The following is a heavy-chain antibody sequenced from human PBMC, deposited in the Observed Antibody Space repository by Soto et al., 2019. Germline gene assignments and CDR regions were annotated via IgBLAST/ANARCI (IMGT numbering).Heavy chain of an antibody. Sequence: QVQLVQSGAEVKKPGASVTVSCKASGYTFSSYGISWVRQAPGQGLAGMGWISAYNGNTNYAQKLQGRVTMTTDTSTSTAYMELRSLRSDDTAVYYCAREKRRGYSYGYVHWFDPWGQGTLVTVSS. J-gene: IGHJ5*02. CDR2: ISAYNGNT. V-gene: IGHV1-18*04. CDR3: AREKRRGYSYGYVHWFDP. D-gene: IGHD5-18*01. CDR1: GYTFSSYG.